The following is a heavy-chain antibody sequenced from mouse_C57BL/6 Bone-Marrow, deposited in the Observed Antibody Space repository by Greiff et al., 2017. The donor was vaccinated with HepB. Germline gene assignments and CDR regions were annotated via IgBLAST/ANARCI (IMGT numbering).Heavy chain of an antibody. Sequence: EVQLQHSGPELVKPGASVKIPCKASGYTFTDYNMDWVKQSHGKSLEWIGDINPNNGGTIYNQKFKGKATLTVDKSSSTAYMELRSLTSEDTAVYYCASRGYSNYYAMDYWGQGTSVTVSS. CDR2: INPNNGGT. CDR1: GYTFTDYN. D-gene: IGHD2-5*01. J-gene: IGHJ4*01. V-gene: IGHV1-18*01. CDR3: ASRGYSNYYAMDY.